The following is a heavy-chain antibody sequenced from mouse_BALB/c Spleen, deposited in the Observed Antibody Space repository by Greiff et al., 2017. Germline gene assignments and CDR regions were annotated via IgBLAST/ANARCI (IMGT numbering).Heavy chain of an antibody. V-gene: IGHV1-7*01. J-gene: IGHJ3*01. Sequence: QVQLQQSGAELAKPGASVKMSCKASGYTFTSYWMHWVKQRPGQGLEWIGYINPSTGYTEYNQKFKDKATLTADKSSSTAYMQLSSLTSEDSAVYYCAREGYYGNYWFAYWGQGTLVTVSA. CDR3: AREGYYGNYWFAY. CDR1: GYTFTSYW. D-gene: IGHD2-1*01. CDR2: INPSTGYT.